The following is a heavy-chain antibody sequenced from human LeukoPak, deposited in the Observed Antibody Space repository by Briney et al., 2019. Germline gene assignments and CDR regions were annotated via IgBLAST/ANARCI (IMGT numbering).Heavy chain of an antibody. D-gene: IGHD5-24*01. Sequence: SETLSLTCTVSGGSINSGDYYWSWIRQPPGKGLEWIGYIYYSGSTYYNPSLKSRVTISIDTSKNQFSLQLNSVTAADTAVYYCASMSRDGYNFFDYWGQGTLVTVSS. CDR2: IYYSGST. CDR3: ASMSRDGYNFFDY. J-gene: IGHJ4*02. CDR1: GGSINSGDYY. V-gene: IGHV4-30-4*08.